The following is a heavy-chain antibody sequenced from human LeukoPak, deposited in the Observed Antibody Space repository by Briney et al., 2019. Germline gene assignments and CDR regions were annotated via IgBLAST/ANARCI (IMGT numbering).Heavy chain of an antibody. CDR3: ARGLPGGFVGFSSSWYPLDY. Sequence: GKSLRLSCGASGFTFSRFGIHWVRQAPGKGLEWVSVISYDGRNKHYAASVKGRFTISRDNSKNTLFLQMNSLRAEDTAVYYCARGLPGGFVGFSSSWYPLDYWGQGALVTVSS. J-gene: IGHJ4*02. CDR2: ISYDGRNK. CDR1: GFTFSRFG. V-gene: IGHV3-30*04. D-gene: IGHD6-13*01.